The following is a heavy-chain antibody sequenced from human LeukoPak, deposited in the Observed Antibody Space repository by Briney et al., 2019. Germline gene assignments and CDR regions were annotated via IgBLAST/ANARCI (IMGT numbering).Heavy chain of an antibody. CDR2: FTNSGHDA. CDR3: GRGHFGVAV. J-gene: IGHJ6*04. CDR1: GFIFRDQY. Sequence: GGSVRLFCAASGFIFRDQYIMWMPRATGKGLEWVSYFTNSGHDADYTDSVGGRFNTSRENAENSLYLQINSLRHEDTAIYYCGRGHFGVAVWGKGTTVTVSS. V-gene: IGHV3-11*06.